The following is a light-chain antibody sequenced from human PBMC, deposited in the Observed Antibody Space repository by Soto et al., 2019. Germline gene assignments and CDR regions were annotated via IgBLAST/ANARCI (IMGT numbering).Light chain of an antibody. CDR3: QQRGNWPPYT. V-gene: IGKV3-11*01. J-gene: IGKJ2*01. CDR2: DAS. CDR1: QSVSSY. Sequence: EIVLTQSPATLSLSPGERATLSCRASQSVSSYLAWYQQKPGQAPRLLIYDASNRATGIPARFSGSGSETDFTLTISSLEPEDFAVYYCQQRGNWPPYTFGQGTKLEIK.